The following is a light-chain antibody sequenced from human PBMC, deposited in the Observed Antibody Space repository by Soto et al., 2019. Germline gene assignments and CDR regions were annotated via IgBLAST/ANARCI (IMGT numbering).Light chain of an antibody. J-gene: IGKJ1*01. CDR1: QSISAG. Sequence: DIQMTQSPSTLSASVGDRVTITCRASQSISAGLAWYQQKPGKAPKLLIYKGSSLESGVPSRFSGSGSGTEFTLTISSLQPDDFATYYCQQYNNYGSWTFGQGTKVEIK. V-gene: IGKV1-5*03. CDR2: KGS. CDR3: QQYNNYGSWT.